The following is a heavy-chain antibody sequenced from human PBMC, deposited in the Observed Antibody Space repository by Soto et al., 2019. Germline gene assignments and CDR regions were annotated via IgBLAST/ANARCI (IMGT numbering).Heavy chain of an antibody. CDR3: AKDLCAYSSGSCYFDY. D-gene: IGHD6-19*01. CDR1: GFSFSSYV. CDR2: ISGSGSST. J-gene: IGHJ4*02. Sequence: GGSLRLSCAASGFSFSSYVMSWVRRAPGKGLEWVSTISGSGSSTYYADSVKGRFTISRDNSKNTLYLQMNSLRAEDTAVYYCAKDLCAYSSGSCYFDYWGQGTLVTVSS. V-gene: IGHV3-23*01.